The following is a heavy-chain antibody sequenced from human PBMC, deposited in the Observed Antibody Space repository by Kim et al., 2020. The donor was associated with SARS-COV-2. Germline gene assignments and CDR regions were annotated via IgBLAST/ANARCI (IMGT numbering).Heavy chain of an antibody. CDR2: ISWNSGSI. J-gene: IGHJ5*02. CDR1: GFTFDDYA. V-gene: IGHV3-9*01. CDR3: AKDGTTGIAAAINWFDP. Sequence: GGSLRLSCAASGFTFDDYAMHWVRQAPGKGLEWVSGISWNSGSIGYAESVKGRFTISRDNAKNSLYLQMNSLRAEDTALYYCAKDGTTGIAAAINWFDPWGQGTLVTVSS. D-gene: IGHD6-13*01.